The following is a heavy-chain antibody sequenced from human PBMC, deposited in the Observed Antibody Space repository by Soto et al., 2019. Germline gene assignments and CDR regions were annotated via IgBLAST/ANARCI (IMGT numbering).Heavy chain of an antibody. CDR2: IFYSGIT. CDR1: GGSISSYY. Sequence: SETLSLTCTVSGGSISSYYWSWIRQPPGKGLEWIGYIFYSGITNYNPSLKSRVTISVDTSKNQFSLKLSSVTAADTAVYYCARDYMVRGVMRWFDPWGQGTLVTVSS. D-gene: IGHD3-10*01. J-gene: IGHJ5*02. V-gene: IGHV4-59*12. CDR3: ARDYMVRGVMRWFDP.